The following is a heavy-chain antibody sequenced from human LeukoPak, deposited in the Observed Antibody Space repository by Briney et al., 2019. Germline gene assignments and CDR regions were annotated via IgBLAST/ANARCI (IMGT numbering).Heavy chain of an antibody. CDR2: IKQDGSEK. Sequence: PGGSLRLSCAASGFTFSSYWMSWVRQAPGKGLEWVANIKQDGSEKYYVDSVKGRFTISRDNAKNSLYLQMNSLRAEDTAVYYCASLVDTAMVDLFDYFDYWGQGTLVTVSS. D-gene: IGHD5-18*01. V-gene: IGHV3-7*01. CDR1: GFTFSSYW. J-gene: IGHJ4*02. CDR3: ASLVDTAMVDLFDYFDY.